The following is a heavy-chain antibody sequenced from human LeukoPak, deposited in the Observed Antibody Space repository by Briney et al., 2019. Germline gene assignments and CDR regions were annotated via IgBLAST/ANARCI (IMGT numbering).Heavy chain of an antibody. CDR1: GGSISSYY. D-gene: IGHD3-10*01. J-gene: IGHJ4*02. CDR3: ARESYTMVRGVIIAY. CDR2: IYYSGST. Sequence: SETLSLTCTVSGGSISSYYWSWIRQPPVKGLEWIGYIYYSGSTNYNPSLKSRVTISVDTSKNQFSLKLSSVTAADTAVYYCARESYTMVRGVIIAYWGQGTLVTVSS. V-gene: IGHV4-59*01.